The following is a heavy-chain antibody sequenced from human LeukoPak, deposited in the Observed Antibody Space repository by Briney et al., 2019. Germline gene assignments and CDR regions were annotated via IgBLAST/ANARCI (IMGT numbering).Heavy chain of an antibody. CDR3: ATGTSYRDSFDV. Sequence: ASVKVSCKASGCTFSTYPINWVRQASGQGLEWMGRIIPILSQSNYAQKFQGTVSITADEFTDTAYMELSSLRSEDTAVYYCATGTSYRDSFDVWGQGTMVTVSS. CDR1: GCTFSTYP. CDR2: IIPILSQS. V-gene: IGHV1-69*11. D-gene: IGHD3/OR15-3a*01. J-gene: IGHJ3*01.